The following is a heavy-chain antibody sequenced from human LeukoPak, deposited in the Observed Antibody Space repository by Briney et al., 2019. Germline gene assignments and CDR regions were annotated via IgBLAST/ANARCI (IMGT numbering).Heavy chain of an antibody. CDR2: ISAYNGNT. CDR1: GYTFTSYG. Sequence: GASVKVSCKASGYTFTSYGISWVRQAPGQGLEWMGWISAYNGNTNYAQKLQGRVTMTTDTSTSTAYMELRSLRSDDTAVYYCARAGKTPNYYYYYGMDVWGQGTMVTVSS. V-gene: IGHV1-18*01. CDR3: ARAGKTPNYYYYYGMDV. D-gene: IGHD4-23*01. J-gene: IGHJ6*02.